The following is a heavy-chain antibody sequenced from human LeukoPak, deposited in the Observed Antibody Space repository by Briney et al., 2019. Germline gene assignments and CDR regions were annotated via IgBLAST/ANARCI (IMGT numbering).Heavy chain of an antibody. CDR2: INPKSGGT. CDR3: ARDGAAAGGYNWFDP. Sequence: ASVKVSCKASGCTFIDYYMHWVRQAPGQGLEWMGWINPKSGGTVYAQKFQGRVTMTRDTSSSTAYMELSRLRFDDTVVYYCARDGAAAGGYNWFDPWGQGTLVTVSS. CDR1: GCTFIDYY. D-gene: IGHD6-13*01. V-gene: IGHV1-2*02. J-gene: IGHJ5*02.